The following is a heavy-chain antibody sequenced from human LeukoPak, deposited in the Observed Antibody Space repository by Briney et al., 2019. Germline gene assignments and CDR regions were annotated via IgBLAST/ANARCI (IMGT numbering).Heavy chain of an antibody. V-gene: IGHV6-1*01. Sequence: SQTLSLNCAISGDSVSSNSAAWNWIRQSPSRGLEWLGRTYYRSKWYNDYAVSVKSRITINPDTSKNQFSLQLNSVTPEYTAVYYCASSSAVAGTDWFDPWGQGTPVTVSS. CDR1: GDSVSSNSAA. CDR3: ASSSAVAGTDWFDP. D-gene: IGHD6-19*01. J-gene: IGHJ5*02. CDR2: TYYRSKWYN.